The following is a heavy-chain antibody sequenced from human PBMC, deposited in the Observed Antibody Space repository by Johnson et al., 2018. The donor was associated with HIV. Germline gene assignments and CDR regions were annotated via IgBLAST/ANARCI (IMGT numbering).Heavy chain of an antibody. CDR2: ISYDGSNK. D-gene: IGHD1-7*01. J-gene: IGHJ3*01. CDR3: ARENYRRRDAFDV. CDR1: GLSFSNLG. Sequence: QVKLVESGGGVVQPGKSLTLSCVSSGLSFSNLGIHWVRQAPGKGLEWVVVISYDGSNKYYADSVKGRFTISRDNSKKTLYLQMNSLRAEDTAVYYCARENYRRRDAFDVWGQGTVVIVSS. V-gene: IGHV3-30*03.